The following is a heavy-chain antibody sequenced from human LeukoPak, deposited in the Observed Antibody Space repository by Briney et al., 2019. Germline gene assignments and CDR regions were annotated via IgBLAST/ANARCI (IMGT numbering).Heavy chain of an antibody. CDR2: INPNSGGT. D-gene: IGHD3-22*01. CDR3: ARWKAYYYDSSGYGAFDI. J-gene: IGHJ3*02. CDR1: GYTFTGYY. V-gene: IGHV1-2*02. Sequence: GASVKVSCKAYGYTFTGYYMHWVRQAPGQGLEWMGWINPNSGGTNYAQKFQGRVTMTRDTSISTAYMELSRLRSDDTAVYYCARWKAYYYDSSGYGAFDIWGQGTMVTVSS.